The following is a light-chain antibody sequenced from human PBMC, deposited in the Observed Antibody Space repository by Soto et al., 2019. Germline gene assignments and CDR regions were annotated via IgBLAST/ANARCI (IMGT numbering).Light chain of an antibody. Sequence: QSALTQPASVSGSLGQSITISCTGTSSDVGAYNYVSWYQQHPDKAPKLMIFEVTNRPSGVSGRFSGSKSGITASLIISGLPPEDEADYYCTSYSSSSPVLFGGGTKLTVL. CDR2: EVT. J-gene: IGLJ2*01. CDR3: TSYSSSSPVL. V-gene: IGLV2-14*01. CDR1: SSDVGAYNY.